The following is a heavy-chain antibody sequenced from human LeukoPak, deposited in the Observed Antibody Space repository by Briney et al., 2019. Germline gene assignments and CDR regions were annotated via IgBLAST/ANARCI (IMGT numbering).Heavy chain of an antibody. CDR1: GFTVSSNY. V-gene: IGHV3-66*01. CDR3: AREKVVASQYYYYGMDV. Sequence: PGGSLRLSCAASGFTVSSNYTNWVRQAPGKGLEWVSMIYPNGNTYYTDSVKGRFTISRDNTRNTLSLEMNNLRAEDTAIYYCAREKVVASQYYYYGMDVWGQGTTVTVSS. CDR2: IYPNGNT. D-gene: IGHD2-15*01. J-gene: IGHJ6*02.